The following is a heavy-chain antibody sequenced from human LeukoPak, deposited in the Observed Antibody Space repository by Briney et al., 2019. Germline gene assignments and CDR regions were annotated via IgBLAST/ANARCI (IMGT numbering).Heavy chain of an antibody. J-gene: IGHJ4*02. CDR2: IYPGDSDT. D-gene: IGHD6-13*01. V-gene: IGHV5-51*01. CDR1: GCSFTSYW. CDR3: ARGGIAAAVDFDY. Sequence: GESLKISFKGSGCSFTSYWIGWVRQLPGKGLAWMGIIYPGDSDTRYSPSFQGQVTISADKSISTAYLQWSSLKASDTAMYYCARGGIAAAVDFDYWGQGTLVTVSS.